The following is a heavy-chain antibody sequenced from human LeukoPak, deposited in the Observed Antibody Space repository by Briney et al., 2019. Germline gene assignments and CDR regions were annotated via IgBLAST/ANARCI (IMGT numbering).Heavy chain of an antibody. V-gene: IGHV4-59*11. CDR2: IYYSGST. CDR1: GGSISNHY. J-gene: IGHJ4*02. D-gene: IGHD3-22*01. Sequence: PSETLSLTCTVSGGSISNHYWNWILQPPGKGLEWSGHIYYSGSTNYNPSLKSRVTISVDRSKTQFSLNLSSVTAADTAVYYCARSYYYDRSGSRHYYFDSWGQGTLVTVSS. CDR3: ARSYYYDRSGSRHYYFDS.